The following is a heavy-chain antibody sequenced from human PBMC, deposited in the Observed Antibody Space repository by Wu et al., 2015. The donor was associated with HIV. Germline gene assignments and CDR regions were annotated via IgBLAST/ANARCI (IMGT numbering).Heavy chain of an antibody. Sequence: QVQLVQSGAEVKKPGASVKVSCKASGYTFTGYYIHWVRQAPGQGLGWMGEINPNSGGTNYAQKFQGRVTMTRDTSISTAYMELTRLRSDDTAVYYCARGGAAARNYYFDYWGQGTLVTVSS. V-gene: IGHV1-2*02. CDR2: INPNSGGT. J-gene: IGHJ4*02. D-gene: IGHD6-25*01. CDR1: GYTFTGYY. CDR3: ARGGAAARNYYFDY.